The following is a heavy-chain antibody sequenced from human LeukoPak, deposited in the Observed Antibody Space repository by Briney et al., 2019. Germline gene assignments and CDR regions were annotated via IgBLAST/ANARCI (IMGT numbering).Heavy chain of an antibody. D-gene: IGHD2-15*01. CDR1: GFTFSNYG. CDR2: IRSGSGPT. V-gene: IGHV3-23*01. Sequence: GGSLRLSCAASGFTFSNYGMSWVRQAPGRGLELVSVIRSGSGPTYYADSVKGRFTISRDNSKTTLYLQMNSLRAEDTAVYFCAKSRNLLPFDYWGQGTLVTVSS. CDR3: AKSRNLLPFDY. J-gene: IGHJ4*02.